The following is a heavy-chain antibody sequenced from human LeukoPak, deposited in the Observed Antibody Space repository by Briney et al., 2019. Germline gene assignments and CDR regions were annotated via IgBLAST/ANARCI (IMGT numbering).Heavy chain of an antibody. J-gene: IGHJ4*02. CDR2: ISAYNGNT. V-gene: IGHV1-18*01. CDR1: GYTFTSYG. CDR3: ARLWDSSGYACFDY. D-gene: IGHD3-22*01. Sequence: ASVKVSCKASGYTFTSYGISWVRQAPGQGLEWMGWISAYNGNTNYAQKLQGRVTMTTDTSTSTAYMELRSLRSDDTAVYYCARLWDSSGYACFDYWGQGTLVTVSS.